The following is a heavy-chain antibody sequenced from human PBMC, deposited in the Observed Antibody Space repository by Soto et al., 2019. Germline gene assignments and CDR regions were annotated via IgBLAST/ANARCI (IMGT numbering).Heavy chain of an antibody. CDR3: ATDLGITGPIDY. D-gene: IGHD1-20*01. CDR1: GYTLTELS. CDR2: FDPEDGET. Sequence: GASVKVSCKVSGYTLTELSMHWLRQAPGKGLEWMGGFDPEDGETIYAQKFQGRVTMTEDTSTDTAYMELSSLRSEDTAVYYCATDLGITGPIDYWGQGTLVTVSS. V-gene: IGHV1-24*01. J-gene: IGHJ4*02.